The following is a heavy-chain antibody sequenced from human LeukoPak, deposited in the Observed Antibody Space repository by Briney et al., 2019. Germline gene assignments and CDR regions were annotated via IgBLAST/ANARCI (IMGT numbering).Heavy chain of an antibody. Sequence: PSETQSLTCTVSGGSISSSSYYWGWIRQPPGKGLEWIGSIFYSGSTYYNPSLKSRVTISVDTSKNQFSLKLSSVTAADTTVYYCARHGTVVSRGTFDPWGQGTLVTVSS. J-gene: IGHJ5*02. V-gene: IGHV4-39*01. CDR3: ARHGTVVSRGTFDP. CDR2: IFYSGST. CDR1: GGSISSSSYY. D-gene: IGHD1-1*01.